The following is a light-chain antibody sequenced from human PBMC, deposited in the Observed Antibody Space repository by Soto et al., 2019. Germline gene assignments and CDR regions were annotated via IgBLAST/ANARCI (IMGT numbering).Light chain of an antibody. Sequence: QSALTQPHSASGSPGQSVAISCTGTSSDVGGYHYVSWYQQHPGKAPKLMMYEVNKRPSGVPDRFSGSKSGNTASLTVSGLQAEDEADYYCSSYAGSSNVFGTGTKVTVL. J-gene: IGLJ1*01. V-gene: IGLV2-8*01. CDR3: SSYAGSSNV. CDR2: EVN. CDR1: SSDVGGYHY.